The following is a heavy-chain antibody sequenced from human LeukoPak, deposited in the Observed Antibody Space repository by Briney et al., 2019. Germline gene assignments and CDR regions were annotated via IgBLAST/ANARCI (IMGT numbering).Heavy chain of an antibody. CDR3: AKDLRGYCSASTCHYFDY. D-gene: IGHD2-15*01. CDR2: ISGSGGAT. V-gene: IGHV3-23*01. J-gene: IGHJ4*02. CDR1: GFTFSTYA. Sequence: PGGSLRLSCAASGFTFSTYAMTWVRQAPGQGLEWVSTISGSGGATFYADSVTGRFTVSRDNSKNTLYLQLNSLRAEDTAVYYCAKDLRGYCSASTCHYFDYWGQGTLVTVSS.